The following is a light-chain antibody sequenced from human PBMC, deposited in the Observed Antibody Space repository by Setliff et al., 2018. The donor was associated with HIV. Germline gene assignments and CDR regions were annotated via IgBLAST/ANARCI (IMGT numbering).Light chain of an antibody. CDR1: QSVSSSY. J-gene: IGKJ1*01. V-gene: IGKV3-20*01. Sequence: EIVLTPSPGTLSLSPGERATLSCRASQSVSSSYLAWYQQKPGQAPRLFIYGASSRATGIPDRFSGSGSGTDFTLTISRLEPEDFAVYYCQQYGSSPGTFGQGTKVDIK. CDR3: QQYGSSPGT. CDR2: GAS.